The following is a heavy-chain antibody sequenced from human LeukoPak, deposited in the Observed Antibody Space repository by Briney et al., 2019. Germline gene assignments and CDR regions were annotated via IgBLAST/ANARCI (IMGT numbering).Heavy chain of an antibody. CDR2: ISAYNGNT. V-gene: IGHV1-18*01. D-gene: IGHD3-9*01. Sequence: GASVKVSCKASGYTFTSYGISWVRQAPGQGLEWMGWISAYNGNTNYAQKLQGRVTMTTDTSTSTAYMELRSLRSDDTAVYYCARDYSRYYDILTGYYGGAYYYYGMDVWGQGATVTVSS. CDR1: GYTFTSYG. CDR3: ARDYSRYYDILTGYYGGAYYYYGMDV. J-gene: IGHJ6*02.